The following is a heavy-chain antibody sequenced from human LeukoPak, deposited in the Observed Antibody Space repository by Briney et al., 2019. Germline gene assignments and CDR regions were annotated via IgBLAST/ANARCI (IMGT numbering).Heavy chain of an antibody. CDR1: GGSISSYY. CDR2: IYYSGST. J-gene: IGHJ4*02. Sequence: PSETLSLTCTVSGGSISSYYWSWIRQPPGKGLEWIGYIYYSGSTNYNPSLKSRVTISVDTSKNQFSLKLSSVTAADTAVYYCASVPWFGELLYYFDYWGQGTLVTVSS. CDR3: ASVPWFGELLYYFDY. D-gene: IGHD3-10*01. V-gene: IGHV4-59*12.